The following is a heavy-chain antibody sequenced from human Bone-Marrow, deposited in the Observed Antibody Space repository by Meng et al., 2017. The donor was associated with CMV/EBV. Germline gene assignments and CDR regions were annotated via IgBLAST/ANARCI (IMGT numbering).Heavy chain of an antibody. CDR2: IRQDGSEK. Sequence: GGSLRLSCTGSGFTFSSYWMSWVRQAPGKGLEWVANIRQDGSEKHYVDSVKGRFTISRDNTKNSLYLEMNTLRAEDTAVYHCARIYVTGRACYHFDSWGQGALVTVSS. J-gene: IGHJ4*02. CDR1: GFTFSSYW. D-gene: IGHD2-2*01. V-gene: IGHV3-7*01. CDR3: ARIYVTGRACYHFDS.